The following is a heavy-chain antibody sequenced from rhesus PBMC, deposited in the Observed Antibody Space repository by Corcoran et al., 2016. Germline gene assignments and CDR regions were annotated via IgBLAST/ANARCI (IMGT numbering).Heavy chain of an antibody. V-gene: IGHV4-165*02. D-gene: IGHD3-34*01. J-gene: IGHJ4*01. CDR3: ARGRWGAGDY. CDR2: IGGSSDTT. Sequence: QVQLQESGPGRGKPSETLSLTCAVSGVCISGYDWNWLRQPPGKGLEWMGHIGGSSDTTTHNPTLESRVTITDHTTNNQYYPSLTSVPAADTAVYYCARGRWGAGDYWGQGVLVTVSS. CDR1: GVCISGYD.